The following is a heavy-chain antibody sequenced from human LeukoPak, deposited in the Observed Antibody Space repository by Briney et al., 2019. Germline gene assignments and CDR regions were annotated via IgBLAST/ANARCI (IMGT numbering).Heavy chain of an antibody. CDR2: INHSGST. J-gene: IGHJ4*02. CDR1: GGSFSGYY. Sequence: PSETLSLTCAVYGGSFSGYYWSWIRQPPGKGLEWIGEINHSGSTNYNPSLKSRVTISVDTSKNQFSLKLSSVTAADTAVYYCARGVRLWFGELLGYFDYWGQGTLVTVSS. D-gene: IGHD3-10*01. V-gene: IGHV4-34*01. CDR3: ARGVRLWFGELLGYFDY.